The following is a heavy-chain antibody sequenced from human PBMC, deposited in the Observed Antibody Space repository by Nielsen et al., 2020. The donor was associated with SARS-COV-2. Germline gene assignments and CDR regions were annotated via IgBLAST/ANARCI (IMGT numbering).Heavy chain of an antibody. CDR3: ARGGYSSNWAFDY. D-gene: IGHD6-13*01. V-gene: IGHV3-23*01. CDR1: GFIFSDYA. J-gene: IGHJ4*02. Sequence: GESLKISCAASGFIFSDYAMAWVRQAPGKGLEWVSVIKTSGGTTYYADSVKGRCTISRDNSKSTLYLQINSLRPDDTAMYYCARGGYSSNWAFDYWGQGSLVTVSS. CDR2: IKTSGGTT.